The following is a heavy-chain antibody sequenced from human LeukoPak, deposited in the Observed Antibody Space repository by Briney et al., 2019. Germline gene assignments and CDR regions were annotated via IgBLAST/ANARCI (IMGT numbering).Heavy chain of an antibody. CDR1: GGSFSGYY. J-gene: IGHJ4*02. CDR3: AATGGYYYGSGSYGV. CDR2: INHSGST. V-gene: IGHV4-34*01. Sequence: SETLSLTCAVYGGSFSGYYWSWIRQPPGKGLEWIGEINHSGSTNYNPSLKSRVTISVDTSKNQFSLKLSSVIAADTAVYYCAATGGYYYGSGSYGVWGQGTLVTVSS. D-gene: IGHD3-10*01.